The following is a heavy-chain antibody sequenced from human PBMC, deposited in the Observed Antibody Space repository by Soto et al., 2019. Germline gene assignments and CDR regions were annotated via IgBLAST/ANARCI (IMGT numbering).Heavy chain of an antibody. CDR2: IKNDGTST. CDR3: VRAGIQNWNYPFHY. Sequence: GGSLRLSCAASGFTFSSQWLHWVRQAPGKGLVWISRIKNDGTSTNYADSVKGRFTVSRDNSKNTLSLQMNSLRAEDTAVYYCVRAGIQNWNYPFHYWGQGTLVTVSS. D-gene: IGHD1-7*01. J-gene: IGHJ4*02. V-gene: IGHV3-74*01. CDR1: GFTFSSQW.